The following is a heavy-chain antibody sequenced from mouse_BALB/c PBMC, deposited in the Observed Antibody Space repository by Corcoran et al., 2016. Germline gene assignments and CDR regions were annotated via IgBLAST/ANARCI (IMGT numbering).Heavy chain of an antibody. CDR3: ANWDWYVDV. J-gene: IGHJ1*01. V-gene: IGHV14-3*02. Sequence: EVQLQQSGAELVKPGASVKLSCTASGFNIKDTYMHWVKQRPEQGLEWTGRIDPANGNTKYDPKFQGKATITVDTSSNTAYLQLSSLTSEDTAVYYCANWDWYVDVWGAGTTVTVSS. CDR2: IDPANGNT. CDR1: GFNIKDTY. D-gene: IGHD4-1*01.